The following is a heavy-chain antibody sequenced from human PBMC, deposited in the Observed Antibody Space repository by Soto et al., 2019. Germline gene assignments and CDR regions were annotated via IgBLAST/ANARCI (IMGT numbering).Heavy chain of an antibody. J-gene: IGHJ4*02. D-gene: IGHD1-1*01. CDR1: GFTFTEYW. CDR3: VRENYNLNDYFVFDY. Sequence: EVQLVEAGGGLAQPGGSLRLSCAVSGFTFTEYWMSWVRQAPGQGLEWVANIKKDGREKYYVGSVKGRFTVSRDNAKNSLYLQMNSLTDEDTAVYDCVRENYNLNDYFVFDYWGQGTLVTVSS. CDR2: IKKDGREK. V-gene: IGHV3-7*01.